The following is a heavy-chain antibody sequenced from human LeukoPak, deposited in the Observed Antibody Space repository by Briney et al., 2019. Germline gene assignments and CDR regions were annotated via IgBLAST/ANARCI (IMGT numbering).Heavy chain of an antibody. CDR2: IWYDGSNQ. D-gene: IGHD1-26*01. J-gene: IGHJ2*01. V-gene: IGHV3-33*01. Sequence: GGSLRLSCAVSGFTFSRFGMHWVRRAPGKGLEWVAGIWYDGSNQYYADSVKGRFTISRDNSKNTLSLQMNSLRAEDTAVYYCARCGRSDWYFDLWGRGTLVTVSS. CDR3: ARCGRSDWYFDL. CDR1: GFTFSRFG.